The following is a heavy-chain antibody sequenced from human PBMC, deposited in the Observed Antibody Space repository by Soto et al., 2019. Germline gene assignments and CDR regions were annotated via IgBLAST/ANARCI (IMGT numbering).Heavy chain of an antibody. CDR3: ARENGDSSGDYPTYDMDV. D-gene: IGHD3-22*01. Sequence: QVQLVESGGGVGQPGRSLRLSCAASGFTFSSYAMHWVRQAPGKGLEWVAVISYDGSNKYYADSVKGRFTISRDNSKNTLYLQMNSLRAEDTAVYYCARENGDSSGDYPTYDMDVWGQGTTVTVSS. CDR2: ISYDGSNK. V-gene: IGHV3-30-3*01. J-gene: IGHJ6*02. CDR1: GFTFSSYA.